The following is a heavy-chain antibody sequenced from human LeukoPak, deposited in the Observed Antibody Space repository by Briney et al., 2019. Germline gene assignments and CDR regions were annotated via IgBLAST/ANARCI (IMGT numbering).Heavy chain of an antibody. V-gene: IGHV3-30*02. CDR1: GFTVSSYG. D-gene: IGHD4-17*01. CDR2: IRYDGSNK. J-gene: IGHJ5*02. Sequence: GGSLRLSCAASGFTVSSYGMHWVRQAPGKGLEWVAFIRYDGSNKYYADSVKGRFTISRDNSKSTLYLQMNSLRAEDTAVYYCAKNLYGDYVKDWFDPWGQGTLVTVSS. CDR3: AKNLYGDYVKDWFDP.